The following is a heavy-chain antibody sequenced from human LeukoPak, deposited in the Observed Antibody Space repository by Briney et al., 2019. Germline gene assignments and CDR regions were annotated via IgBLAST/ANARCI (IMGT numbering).Heavy chain of an antibody. CDR3: AKVDSGSYFLGVDY. Sequence: GGSLRLSCAASGFTFDDYAMHRVRQAPGKGLEWVSLISGDGGSTYYADSVKGRFTISRDNSKNSLYLQMNSLRTEDTASYYCAKVDSGSYFLGVDYWGQGTLVTVSS. CDR2: ISGDGGST. V-gene: IGHV3-43*02. CDR1: GFTFDDYA. D-gene: IGHD1-26*01. J-gene: IGHJ4*02.